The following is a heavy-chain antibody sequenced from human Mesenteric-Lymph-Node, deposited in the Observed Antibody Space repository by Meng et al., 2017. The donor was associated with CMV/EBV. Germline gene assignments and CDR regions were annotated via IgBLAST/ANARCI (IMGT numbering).Heavy chain of an antibody. D-gene: IGHD3-22*01. CDR3: VKGGATMIAYYGMDV. V-gene: IGHV4-59*01. CDR1: GGSISHYY. J-gene: IGHJ6*02. CDR2: IHDSGST. Sequence: GSLRLSCTVSGGSISHYYWNWIRQPPGKGLEWIGYIHDSGSTNYNPSLESRVTISVDTSKNQFSLKLSSVTAADTAVYYCVKGGATMIAYYGMDVWGQGTTVTSP.